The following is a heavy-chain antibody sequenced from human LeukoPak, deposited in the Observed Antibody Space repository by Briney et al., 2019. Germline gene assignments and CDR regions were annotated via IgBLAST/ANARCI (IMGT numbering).Heavy chain of an antibody. Sequence: PGGSLRLSCAASGFIFSSYAMHWVRQAPGKGLEWVAVISYDGSDKYYADSVKGRFTISRDNSKNTLYLQMNSLRAEDTAVYYCARDLGDTAMDPNYYYYGMDVWGQGTTVTVSS. J-gene: IGHJ6*02. D-gene: IGHD5-18*01. CDR2: ISYDGSDK. V-gene: IGHV3-30-3*01. CDR1: GFIFSSYA. CDR3: ARDLGDTAMDPNYYYYGMDV.